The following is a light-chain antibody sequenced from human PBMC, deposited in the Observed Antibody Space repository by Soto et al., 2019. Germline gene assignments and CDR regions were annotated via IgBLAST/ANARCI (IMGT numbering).Light chain of an antibody. J-gene: IGKJ1*01. CDR2: KAS. V-gene: IGKV1-5*03. CDR1: QSIRTW. CDR3: QQYNTYRT. Sequence: EIQMTQFPSPLSASVGDRVTITCRASQSIRTWLAWYQQKPGKAPNVLIYKASSLASGVPSRFSGSGSGTEFTLTISSLQPDDLATYYCQQYNTYRTLGQGTKVDIK.